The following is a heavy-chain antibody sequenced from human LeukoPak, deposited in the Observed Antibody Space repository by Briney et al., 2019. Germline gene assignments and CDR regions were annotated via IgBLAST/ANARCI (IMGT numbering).Heavy chain of an antibody. D-gene: IGHD5-24*01. CDR2: IWYDGSNK. CDR1: GFTFSSYG. Sequence: GGSLRLSCAASGFTFSSYGMHWVRQAPGKGLEWVAVIWYDGSNKYYVDSVKGRFTISRVNAKNTLYLQMNILRADDTAVYYCANGPLEMAKGDFDYWGQGTLVTVSS. J-gene: IGHJ4*02. V-gene: IGHV3-33*06. CDR3: ANGPLEMAKGDFDY.